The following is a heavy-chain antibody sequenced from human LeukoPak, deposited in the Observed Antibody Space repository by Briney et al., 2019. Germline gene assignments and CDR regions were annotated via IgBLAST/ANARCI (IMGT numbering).Heavy chain of an antibody. J-gene: IGHJ5*02. D-gene: IGHD3-22*01. CDR1: GGTFSSYA. CDR3: ARDWAYYYDSSGYYPNWFDP. CDR2: IIPIFGTA. V-gene: IGHV1-69*05. Sequence: SVKASCKASGGTFSSYAISWVRQAPGQGLEWMGGIIPIFGTANYAQKFQGRVTITTDESTSTAYMELSSLRSEDTAMYYCARDWAYYYDSSGYYPNWFDPWGQGTLVTVSS.